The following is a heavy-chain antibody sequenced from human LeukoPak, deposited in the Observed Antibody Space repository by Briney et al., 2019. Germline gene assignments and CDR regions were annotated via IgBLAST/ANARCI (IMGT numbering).Heavy chain of an antibody. V-gene: IGHV1-8*01. CDR2: MNPNSGNT. CDR1: GYTFTSYD. D-gene: IGHD1-14*01. J-gene: IGHJ5*02. CDR3: ARAEAPDNWFDP. Sequence: ASAKVSCKASGYTFTSYDINWVRQATGQGLEWMGWMNPNSGNTGYAQKFQGRVTMTRNTSISTAYMELSSLRSEDTAVYYCARAEAPDNWFDPWGQGTLVTVSS.